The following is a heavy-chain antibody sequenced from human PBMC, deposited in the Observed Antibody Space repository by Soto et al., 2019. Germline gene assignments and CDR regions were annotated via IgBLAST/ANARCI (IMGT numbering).Heavy chain of an antibody. V-gene: IGHV3-48*03. CDR1: GFTFSSYE. CDR3: ARVSYYDRGAMFPDGSAIFHY. CDR2: ISSSGSDI. J-gene: IGHJ4*02. D-gene: IGHD3-22*01. Sequence: PGGSLRLSCAASGFTFSSYEMNWVRQAPGKGLEWVSYISSSGSDIYYADSVEGRFTISRDNAKNSLYLHMNSLRDEDTAVYYCARVSYYDRGAMFPDGSAIFHYWGQGTLVTVSS.